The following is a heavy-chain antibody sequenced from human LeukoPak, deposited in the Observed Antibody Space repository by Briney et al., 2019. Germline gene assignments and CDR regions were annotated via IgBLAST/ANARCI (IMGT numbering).Heavy chain of an antibody. V-gene: IGHV3-21*01. D-gene: IGHD2/OR15-2a*01. CDR1: GFSFISYS. CDR2: VSSSNSYI. Sequence: GGSLRLSCAASGFSFISYSLTWVRQTPGKGLEWVSSVSSSNSYIYYADSLKGRFAISRDNAKNSLYLQLNGLRAEDTAVYYCARSTTFNYFDSWGLGILVTVSS. CDR3: ARSTTFNYFDS. J-gene: IGHJ4*02.